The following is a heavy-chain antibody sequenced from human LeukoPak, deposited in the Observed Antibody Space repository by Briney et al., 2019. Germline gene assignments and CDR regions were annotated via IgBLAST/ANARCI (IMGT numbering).Heavy chain of an antibody. J-gene: IGHJ5*02. D-gene: IGHD4-17*01. V-gene: IGHV3-23*01. CDR1: GFTFGGFT. CDR2: ILADADGGRT. Sequence: GGSLRLSRAASGFTFGGFTTAWVRQTPGKGLEWLSGILADADGGRTYYADSVKGRFTIYRDNSKNTLYLQMNNLRADDTAVYFCAKDLNYGDGRWEFDPWGQGTLVTV. CDR3: AKDLNYGDGRWEFDP.